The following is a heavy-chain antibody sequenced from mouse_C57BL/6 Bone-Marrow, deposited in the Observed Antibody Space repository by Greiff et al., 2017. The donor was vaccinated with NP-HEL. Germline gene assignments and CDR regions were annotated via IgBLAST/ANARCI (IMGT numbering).Heavy chain of an antibody. CDR1: GYTFTSYD. D-gene: IGHD2-5*01. CDR2: LYPRDGST. CDR3: ARGDSNSFAY. Sequence: QVQLQQSGPELVKPGASVKLSCKASGYTFTSYDINWVKQRPGQGLEWIGWLYPRDGSTKYNEKFKGKAKLTVDTSSSTAYMELHSLTSEDSAVYFCARGDSNSFAYWGQGTLVTVSA. J-gene: IGHJ3*01. V-gene: IGHV1-85*01.